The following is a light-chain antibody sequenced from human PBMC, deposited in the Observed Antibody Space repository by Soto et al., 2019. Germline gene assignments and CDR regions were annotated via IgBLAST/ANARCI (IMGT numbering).Light chain of an antibody. Sequence: EIVLTQSPGTLSLSPGERATLSCRAIQGVSGSSLAWYQQKPGQAPRLLIYGASSRATGIPNRFSGSESGTDFTLTISRLEPEDFAVYYCQHYGSSPRTFGQGTKVEIK. CDR1: QGVSGSS. CDR3: QHYGSSPRT. J-gene: IGKJ1*01. V-gene: IGKV3-20*01. CDR2: GAS.